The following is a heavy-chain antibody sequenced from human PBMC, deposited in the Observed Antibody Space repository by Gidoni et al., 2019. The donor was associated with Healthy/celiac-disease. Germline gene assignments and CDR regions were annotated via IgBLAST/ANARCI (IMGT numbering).Heavy chain of an antibody. CDR3: ARDTIVGATGIGY. J-gene: IGHJ4*02. CDR2: IWYDGSNK. Sequence: QVQLVESGGGVVQPGRSLRLSCAASGFTFSSYGMHWVRQAPGKGLEWVAVIWYDGSNKYYADSVKGRFTISRDNSKNTLYLQMNSLRAEDTAVYYCARDTIVGATGIGYWGQGTLVTVSS. V-gene: IGHV3-33*01. D-gene: IGHD1-26*01. CDR1: GFTFSSYG.